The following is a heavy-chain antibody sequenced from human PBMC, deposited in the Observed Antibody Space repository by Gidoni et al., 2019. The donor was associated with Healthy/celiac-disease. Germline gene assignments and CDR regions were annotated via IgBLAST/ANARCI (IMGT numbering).Heavy chain of an antibody. V-gene: IGHV3-33*01. CDR3: ARVGIAAAGTLAGMDV. CDR2: IWYDGSNK. CDR1: GFTFSSYG. J-gene: IGHJ6*02. D-gene: IGHD6-13*01. Sequence: QVQLVESGGGVVQPGRFLRLSCAASGFTFSSYGMHWVRQAPGKGLEWVAVIWYDGSNKYYADSVKGRFTISRDNSKNTLYLQMNSLRAEDTAVYYCARVGIAAAGTLAGMDVWGQGTTVTVSS.